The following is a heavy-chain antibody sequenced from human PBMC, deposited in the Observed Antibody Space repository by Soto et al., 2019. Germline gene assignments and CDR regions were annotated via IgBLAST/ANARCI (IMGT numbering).Heavy chain of an antibody. CDR3: VRDYLHYSSGYYDDTFNI. CDR1: GYSFTSYG. V-gene: IGHV1-18*01. Sequence: QVQLVQSGVEVKKPGASVKVSCKASGYSFTSYGISWVRQAPGQGLEWMGWISAYNGDANYAQKLRDRVTLTTDTSTNTFYMELRSLRSADPAVYYCVRDYLHYSSGYYDDTFNIWGRGTMVTVSS. CDR2: ISAYNGDA. J-gene: IGHJ3*02. D-gene: IGHD3-22*01.